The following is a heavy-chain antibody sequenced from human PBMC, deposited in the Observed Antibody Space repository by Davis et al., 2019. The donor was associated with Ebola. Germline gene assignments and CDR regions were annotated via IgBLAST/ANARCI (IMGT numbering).Heavy chain of an antibody. V-gene: IGHV3-30*04. CDR2: ISYDGSNK. CDR1: GFTFSSYA. D-gene: IGHD2-15*01. CDR3: AKGAASAPGWGMDV. J-gene: IGHJ6*02. Sequence: GESLKISCAASGFTFSSYAMHWVRQAPGKGLEWVAVISYDGSNKYYADSVKGRFTISRDNSKNTLYLQMNSLRAEDTAVYYCAKGAASAPGWGMDVWGQGTTVTVSS.